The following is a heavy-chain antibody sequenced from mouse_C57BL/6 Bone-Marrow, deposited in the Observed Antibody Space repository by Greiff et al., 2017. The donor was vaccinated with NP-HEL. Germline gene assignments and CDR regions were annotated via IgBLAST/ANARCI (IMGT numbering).Heavy chain of an antibody. CDR3: ARREYNYAMDY. D-gene: IGHD5-1*01. Sequence: EVQRVESGGGLVQPGGSLKLSCAASGFTFSDYYMYWVRQTPEKRLEWVAYISNGGGSTYYPDTVKGRFTISRDNAKNTLYLQMSRLKSEDTAMYYCARREYNYAMDYWGQGTSVTVSS. CDR1: GFTFSDYY. CDR2: ISNGGGST. V-gene: IGHV5-12*01. J-gene: IGHJ4*01.